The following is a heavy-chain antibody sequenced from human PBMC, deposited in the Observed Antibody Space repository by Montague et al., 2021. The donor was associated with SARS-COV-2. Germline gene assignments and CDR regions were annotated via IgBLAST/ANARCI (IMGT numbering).Heavy chain of an antibody. V-gene: IGHV6-1*01. Sequence: CAISGDSVSGNSPARNWKRQSPSRRLEWLGRTYYRSKWYNDYAVSVKSRITINPDTSKNQFSLQLNSVTPEDTAVYYCARGGWGAPGTGRLFDYWGQGTLVTVSS. CDR2: TYYRSKWYN. CDR1: GDSVSGNSPA. CDR3: ARGGWGAPGTGRLFDY. D-gene: IGHD3-10*01. J-gene: IGHJ4*02.